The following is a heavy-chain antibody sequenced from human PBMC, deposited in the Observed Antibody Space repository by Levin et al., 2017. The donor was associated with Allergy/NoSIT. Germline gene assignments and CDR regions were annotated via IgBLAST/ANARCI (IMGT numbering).Heavy chain of an antibody. J-gene: IGHJ5*02. D-gene: IGHD4-17*01. Sequence: SETLSLTCTVSGASITTTTYYWGWIRQPPGKGLEWIGTIYYSGTTFYNPSLESRVTMSVDTSKNQFSLNLRSVTAADTAVYFCARQPQLTTPPNLLFHPWGQGTLVTVSS. CDR2: IYYSGTT. CDR3: ARQPQLTTPPNLLFHP. CDR1: GASITTTTYY. V-gene: IGHV4-39*01.